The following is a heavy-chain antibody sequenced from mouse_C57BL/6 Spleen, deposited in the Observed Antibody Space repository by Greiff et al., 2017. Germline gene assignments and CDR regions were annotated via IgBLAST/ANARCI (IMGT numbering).Heavy chain of an antibody. CDR1: GFTFSSYA. CDR3: GRDYDGSSPPTEYFDV. CDR2: ISDGGSYT. V-gene: IGHV5-4*01. J-gene: IGHJ1*03. D-gene: IGHD1-1*01. Sequence: EVKVVESGGGLVKPGGSLKLSCAASGFTFSSYAMSWVRQTPEKRLEWVATISDGGSYTYYPDNVKGRFTISRDNAKNNLSLQMSHLKSEDTAMYYCGRDYDGSSPPTEYFDVWGTGTTVTVSS.